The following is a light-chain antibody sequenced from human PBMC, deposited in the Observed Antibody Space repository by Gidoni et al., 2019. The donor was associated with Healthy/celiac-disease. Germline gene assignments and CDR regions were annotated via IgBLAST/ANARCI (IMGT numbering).Light chain of an antibody. CDR2: AAS. J-gene: IGKJ4*01. Sequence: DIQMTQSPSSLSASVGDRVTITCRASQGISNYLAWYQQTPGKVPQLLFYAASTLHSGVPSRFSSGGSGTDFTLTISSLQPEDVATYCCQKYNSAPRTFGGGTKVEIK. V-gene: IGKV1-27*01. CDR3: QKYNSAPRT. CDR1: QGISNY.